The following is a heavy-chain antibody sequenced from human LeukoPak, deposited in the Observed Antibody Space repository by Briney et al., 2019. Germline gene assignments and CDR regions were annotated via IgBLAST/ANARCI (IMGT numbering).Heavy chain of an antibody. J-gene: IGHJ4*02. CDR3: ARGRITFGGVIVIQYFDY. D-gene: IGHD3-16*02. CDR2: MNPNSGNT. Sequence: ASVKVSCKASGYTFTSYDINWVRQDTGQGLEWMGWMNPNSGNTGYAQKFQGRVTMTRNTSISTAYMELSSLRSEDTAVYYCARGRITFGGVIVIQYFDYWGQGTLVTVSS. CDR1: GYTFTSYD. V-gene: IGHV1-8*01.